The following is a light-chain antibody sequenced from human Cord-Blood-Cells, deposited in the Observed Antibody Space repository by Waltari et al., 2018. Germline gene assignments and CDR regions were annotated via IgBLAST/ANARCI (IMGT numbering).Light chain of an antibody. V-gene: IGLV2-8*01. CDR1: SRDVGGSNY. CDR2: EVS. J-gene: IGLJ2*01. Sequence: QSALTQPPSASGSPGQSVTIYCTGPSRDVGGSNYASSYQQPPGKAPKLMIYEVSKRPSGVPDRFSGSKSGNTASLTVSGLQAEDEADYYCSSYAGSNNLVFGGGTKLTVL. CDR3: SSYAGSNNLV.